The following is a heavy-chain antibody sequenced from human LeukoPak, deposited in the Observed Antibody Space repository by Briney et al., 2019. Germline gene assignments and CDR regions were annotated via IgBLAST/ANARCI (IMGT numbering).Heavy chain of an antibody. CDR2: IYYSGST. CDR1: GGSISSGGYY. D-gene: IGHD2-15*01. J-gene: IGHJ6*03. V-gene: IGHV4-31*03. Sequence: TLSLTCTVSGGSISSGGYYWSWIRQHPGKGLVWIGYIYYSGSTYYNPSLKSRVTISVDTSKNQFSLKLSSVTAADTAVYYCARVRYCSGGSCYSPYYYYYMDVWGKGTTVTVSS. CDR3: ARVRYCSGGSCYSPYYYYYMDV.